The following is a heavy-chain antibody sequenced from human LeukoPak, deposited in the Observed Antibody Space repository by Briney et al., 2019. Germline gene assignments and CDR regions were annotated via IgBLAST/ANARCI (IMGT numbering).Heavy chain of an antibody. J-gene: IGHJ6*02. Sequence: GGSLRHSCAASGFTFSTYSMNWVRQAPGKGLEWVSSISADSAYIFYADSLKGRFTISRDNAKNSLYLQMISLRAEDTAVYYCARVAFGLYVMDVWGQGTTVAVSS. V-gene: IGHV3-21*01. CDR3: ARVAFGLYVMDV. CDR2: ISADSAYI. D-gene: IGHD3/OR15-3a*01. CDR1: GFTFSTYS.